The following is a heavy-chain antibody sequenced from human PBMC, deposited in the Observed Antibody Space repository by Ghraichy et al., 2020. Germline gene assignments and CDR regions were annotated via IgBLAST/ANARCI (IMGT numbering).Heavy chain of an antibody. CDR2: INHSGST. D-gene: IGHD1-26*01. CDR3: ARGFPYQPWEVQDYYYGMDV. Sequence: SQTLSLTCAVYGGSFSGYYWSWIRQPPGKGLEWIGEINHSGSTNYNPSLKSRVTISVDTSKNQFSLKLSSVTAADTAVYYCARGFPYQPWEVQDYYYGMDVWGQGTTVTVSS. CDR1: GGSFSGYY. J-gene: IGHJ6*02. V-gene: IGHV4-34*01.